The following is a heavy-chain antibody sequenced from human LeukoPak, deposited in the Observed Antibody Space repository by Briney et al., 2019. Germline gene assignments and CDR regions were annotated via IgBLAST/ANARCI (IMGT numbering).Heavy chain of an antibody. CDR1: GFTFSNYW. CDR3: ARATSSSWNH. CDR2: IKEDGSEK. V-gene: IGHV3-7*01. Sequence: GGSLRLSCAASGFTFSNYWMSWVRQAPGKGLEWVANIKEDGSEKYYVASVKGRFTISRDNAKNSLYLQMNSLRAEDTAVYYCARATSSSWNHWGQGTLVTVSS. D-gene: IGHD6-13*01. J-gene: IGHJ5*02.